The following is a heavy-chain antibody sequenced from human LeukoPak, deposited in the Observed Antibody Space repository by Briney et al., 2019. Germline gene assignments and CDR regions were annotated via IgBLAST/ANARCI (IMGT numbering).Heavy chain of an antibody. V-gene: IGHV3-53*01. CDR3: ARGILGLIPIDY. CDR2: MYSDNNI. CDR1: GFTSSNAW. D-gene: IGHD1-26*01. Sequence: GGSLRLSCAASGFTSSNAWMSWVRQAPGEGLEWVSFMYSDNNIYYADSVKGRFTISRDNSKNTFYLQMNSLRVEDTAIYYCARGILGLIPIDYWGQGTLVTVSS. J-gene: IGHJ4*02.